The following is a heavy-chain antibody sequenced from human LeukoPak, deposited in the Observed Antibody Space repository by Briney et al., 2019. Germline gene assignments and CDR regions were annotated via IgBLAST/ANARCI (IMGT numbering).Heavy chain of an antibody. CDR1: GFTFYYYA. V-gene: IGHV3-43*02. CDR2: ISRGGGGT. CDR3: AKLGYYDSKNGWGDAFDI. D-gene: IGHD3-22*01. Sequence: PGGPLRLSCAASGFTFYYYAMHWVRQAPGKGLECVSHISRGGGGTYYTDSVKGRVTISRDNSKTSLYLQMNSLRTEDTALYYCAKLGYYDSKNGWGDAFDIWGQGTMVTVSS. J-gene: IGHJ3*02.